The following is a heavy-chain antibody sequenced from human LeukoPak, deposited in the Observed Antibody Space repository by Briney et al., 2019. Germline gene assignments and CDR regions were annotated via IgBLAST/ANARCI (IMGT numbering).Heavy chain of an antibody. D-gene: IGHD6-13*01. V-gene: IGHV1-18*01. J-gene: IGHJ6*02. Sequence: ASVKVSCKASGYTFTSFGISWVRQAPGQGLEWMGWISAYNGNTIYAQMLQGRVTMTTDTSTSTAYMELRSLRSDDTAVYYCARGESSRWSSPVSTTHFYSTMDVWGQGTTVTVSS. CDR1: GYTFTSFG. CDR2: ISAYNGNT. CDR3: ARGESSRWSSPVSTTHFYSTMDV.